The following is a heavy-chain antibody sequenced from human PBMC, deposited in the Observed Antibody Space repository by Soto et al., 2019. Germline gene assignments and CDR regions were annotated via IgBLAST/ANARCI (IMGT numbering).Heavy chain of an antibody. J-gene: IGHJ2*01. CDR2: IRSKGNNYAT. V-gene: IGHV3-73*02. CDR3: TRFSSTLSWFFDL. D-gene: IGHD3-10*01. Sequence: EVQLVESGGGLVQPGGSLKLSCAASGFTFSASAMHWVRQASGKGLEWVGGIRSKGNNYATEYAASVNGRFTISRDDSKNTAYLQVNNVKNEDTAVYYCTRFSSTLSWFFDLWGGGSLVTISS. CDR1: GFTFSASA.